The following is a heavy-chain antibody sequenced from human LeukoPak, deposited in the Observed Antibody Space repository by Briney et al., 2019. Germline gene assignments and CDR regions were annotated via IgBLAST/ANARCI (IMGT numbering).Heavy chain of an antibody. Sequence: GEALRISCEGSGYSFSNYWIGWVRQMPGKGLGWMGIIYPGDYETRYSPSFQGLVTISVDKSISPAYLQWSSLKASDTAMYYCAIPPGYCGNDCSFDHWGQGTLVTVSS. J-gene: IGHJ4*02. CDR3: AIPPGYCGNDCSFDH. D-gene: IGHD2-21*02. V-gene: IGHV5-51*01. CDR2: IYPGDYET. CDR1: GYSFSNYW.